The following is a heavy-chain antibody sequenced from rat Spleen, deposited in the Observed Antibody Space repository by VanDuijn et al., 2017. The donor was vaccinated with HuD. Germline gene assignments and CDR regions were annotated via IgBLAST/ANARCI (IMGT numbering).Heavy chain of an antibody. V-gene: IGHV5-25*01. D-gene: IGHD1-11*01. CDR3: AREGWYFDF. Sequence: EVQLVESGGGLVQPGRSMKLSCAASGFTFSNYYMAWVRQAPTTGLEWVATISYGDSSGHSGTYYRDSVRGRFTISRDDAKSTLYLQMDSLRSEDTATYYCAREGWYFDFWGPGTMVTVSS. J-gene: IGHJ1*01. CDR1: GFTFSNYY. CDR2: ISYGDSSGHSGT.